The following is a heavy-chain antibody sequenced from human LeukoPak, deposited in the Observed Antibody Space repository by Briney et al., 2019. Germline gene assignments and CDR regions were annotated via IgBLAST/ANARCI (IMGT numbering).Heavy chain of an antibody. Sequence: GGSLRLSCAASGFTFSTYWMSWVRQAPGKGLEWVANINEDGSEKYYVDSVKGRFTISRDNARNSLYVQMSSLRPEDTAVYYCTRTSGDPFDYWGQGTLVTVSS. J-gene: IGHJ4*02. D-gene: IGHD4-17*01. CDR1: GFTFSTYW. CDR3: TRTSGDPFDY. CDR2: INEDGSEK. V-gene: IGHV3-7*01.